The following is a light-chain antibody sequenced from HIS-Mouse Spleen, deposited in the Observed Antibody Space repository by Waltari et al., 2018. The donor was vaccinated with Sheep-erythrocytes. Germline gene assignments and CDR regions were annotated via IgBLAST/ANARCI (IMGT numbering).Light chain of an antibody. J-gene: IGKJ1*01. V-gene: IGKV1-5*03. CDR3: QQYNSYSWT. CDR1: QSISSW. CDR2: KAS. Sequence: DIQMTQSPSTLSASVGDRFTITCRASQSISSWWAWYQQKPGKAPKLLIYKASSLESGGPSRFSGSGSGTEFTLTISSLQPDDFATYYCQQYNSYSWTFGQGTKVEIK.